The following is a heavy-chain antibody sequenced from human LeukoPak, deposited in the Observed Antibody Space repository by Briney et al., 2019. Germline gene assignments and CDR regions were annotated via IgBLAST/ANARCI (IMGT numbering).Heavy chain of an antibody. CDR3: ARPQLSSYDSLVDV. CDR1: GGTFGNYA. V-gene: IGHV1-69*04. D-gene: IGHD3-3*01. J-gene: IGHJ6*02. CDR2: IIPIIGIT. Sequence: GASVKVSCKASGGTFGNYAISWLRQAPGQGPEWMGRIIPIIGITNYAQKFQGRVTITADRSTNTAYMELSSLTSEDTAVYYCARPQLSSYDSLVDVWGQGTTVIVSS.